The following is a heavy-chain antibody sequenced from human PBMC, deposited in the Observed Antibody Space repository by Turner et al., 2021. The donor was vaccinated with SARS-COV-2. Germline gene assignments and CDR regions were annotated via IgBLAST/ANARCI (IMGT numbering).Heavy chain of an antibody. CDR3: AREAAAGNFHGWFDP. Sequence: EVQLVESAGGLVQPGGSLRLSCAASGFTVSSNYMSWFRQAPGKGLECVSVIYSGGSTYYADSVNGRFTVSRDNSKNTLYLQMNSLRVEDTAVYSCAREAAAGNFHGWFDPWGQGTLVTVSS. CDR2: IYSGGST. CDR1: GFTVSSNY. V-gene: IGHV3-66*01. D-gene: IGHD6-13*01. J-gene: IGHJ5*02.